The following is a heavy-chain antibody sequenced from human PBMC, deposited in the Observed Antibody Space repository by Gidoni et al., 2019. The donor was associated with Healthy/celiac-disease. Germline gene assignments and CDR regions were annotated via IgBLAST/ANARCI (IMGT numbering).Heavy chain of an antibody. Sequence: EVQLVESGGGLVQPGGSLRLSCAAYGFTFSSYEMNWVRQAPGKGLEWVSYISSSGSTIYYADSVKGRFTISRDNAKNSLYLQMNSLRAEDTAVYYCARGYSFVDWYFDLWGRGTLVTVSS. CDR1: GFTFSSYE. J-gene: IGHJ2*01. V-gene: IGHV3-48*03. D-gene: IGHD5-18*01. CDR3: ARGYSFVDWYFDL. CDR2: ISSSGSTI.